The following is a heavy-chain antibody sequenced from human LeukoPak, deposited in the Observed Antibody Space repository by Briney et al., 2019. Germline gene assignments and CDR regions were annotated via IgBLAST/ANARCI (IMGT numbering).Heavy chain of an antibody. CDR3: ARGQIYYDSSGLPGY. Sequence: PGGSLRLSCAASGFTFSSYAMHWVRQAPGKGLERVAVISYDGSNKYYADSVKGRFTISRDNSKNTLYLQMNSLRAEDTAVYYCARGQIYYDSSGLPGYWGQGTLVTVSS. J-gene: IGHJ4*02. D-gene: IGHD3-22*01. CDR1: GFTFSSYA. V-gene: IGHV3-30-3*01. CDR2: ISYDGSNK.